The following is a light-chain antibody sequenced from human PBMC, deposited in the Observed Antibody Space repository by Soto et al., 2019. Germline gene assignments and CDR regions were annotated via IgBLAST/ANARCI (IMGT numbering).Light chain of an antibody. V-gene: IGKV3-20*01. CDR3: QQYDTSPIT. CDR2: GAS. CDR1: QNVSSNL. Sequence: TALTHSPGTLSLFPGESATLSCMASQNVSSNLIVWYQQHPGQAPRLLIYGASSRATDIPDRFSGSGSGTDFTLTISRLEPEDFAVYYCQQYDTSPITFGQGTRLEIK. J-gene: IGKJ5*01.